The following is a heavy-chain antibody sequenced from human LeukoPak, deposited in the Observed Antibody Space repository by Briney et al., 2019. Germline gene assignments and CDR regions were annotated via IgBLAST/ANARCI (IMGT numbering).Heavy chain of an antibody. CDR2: IFPGDSDT. D-gene: IGHD5-12*01. CDR3: ARRVSSSGFDAFDV. V-gene: IGHV5-51*01. Sequence: GESLKISCKASGYSFTSNWIAWVRQTPGKGLEWMGIIFPGDSDTRYSPSFQGHVIISADKSISTAYLQWSSLKASDTAMYYCARRVSSSGFDAFDVWGQGTMVTVSS. CDR1: GYSFTSNW. J-gene: IGHJ3*01.